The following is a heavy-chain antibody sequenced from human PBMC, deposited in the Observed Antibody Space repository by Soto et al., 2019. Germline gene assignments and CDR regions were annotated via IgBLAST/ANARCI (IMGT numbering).Heavy chain of an antibody. J-gene: IGHJ4*02. D-gene: IGHD5-18*01. V-gene: IGHV3-7*01. CDR2: IHGDGGKI. Sequence: EVQLVESGGGLVQPGGSLRLSCAASGFMFSAYWMSWVRQAPGKGLEWVANIHGDGGKIYYVDSVKGRFTISRDNAKRSLYLQMNSLRAEDTAVYYCARDFYGGYTYGPGDSWAQGALVAVSS. CDR1: GFMFSAYW. CDR3: ARDFYGGYTYGPGDS.